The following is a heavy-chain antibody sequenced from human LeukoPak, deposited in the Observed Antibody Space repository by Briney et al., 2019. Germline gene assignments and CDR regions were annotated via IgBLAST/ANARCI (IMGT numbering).Heavy chain of an antibody. CDR2: ISGSGGST. CDR3: AKGTAESSGWYEGYFDY. V-gene: IGHV3-23*01. J-gene: IGHJ4*02. D-gene: IGHD6-13*01. CDR1: GFTFSSYA. Sequence: GGSLRLSCAASGFTFSSYAMNWGRQAPGKGLEWVSAISGSGGSTYYADSVKGRFTISRDNSKNTLYLQMNSLRAEDTAVYYCAKGTAESSGWYEGYFDYWGQGTLVTVSS.